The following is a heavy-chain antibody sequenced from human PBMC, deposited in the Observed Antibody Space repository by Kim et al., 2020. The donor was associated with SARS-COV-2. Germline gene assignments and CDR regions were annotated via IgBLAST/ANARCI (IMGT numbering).Heavy chain of an antibody. D-gene: IGHD2-2*02. J-gene: IGHJ4*02. Sequence: GGSLRLSCSASGFTFSSYAMHWVRQAPGKGLEYVSAISSNGGSTYYADSVKGRFTISRDNSKNTLYLQMSSLRAEDTAVYYCVKAHCSSTSCYIAYFDYWGQGTLVTVSS. CDR2: ISSNGGST. CDR3: VKAHCSSTSCYIAYFDY. V-gene: IGHV3-64D*09. CDR1: GFTFSSYA.